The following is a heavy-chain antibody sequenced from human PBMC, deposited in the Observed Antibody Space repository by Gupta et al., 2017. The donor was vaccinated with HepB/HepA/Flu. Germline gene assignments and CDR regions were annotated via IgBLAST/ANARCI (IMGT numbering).Heavy chain of an antibody. CDR2: IYYSGST. Sequence: QLQLQESGPGLVKPSETLSLTCIVSGDSISSRSYYWGWIRQPPGKGLEWIGIIYYSGSTYYNPSLKSRITIFVDTSKNQFSLKLTSVTAADTAVYYCARQVGIAIFGVVKAPDYWGQGTLVTVSS. CDR3: ARQVGIAIFGVVKAPDY. V-gene: IGHV4-39*01. D-gene: IGHD3-3*01. J-gene: IGHJ4*02. CDR1: GDSISSRSYY.